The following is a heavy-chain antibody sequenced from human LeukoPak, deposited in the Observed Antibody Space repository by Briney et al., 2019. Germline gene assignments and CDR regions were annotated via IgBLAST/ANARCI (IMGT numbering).Heavy chain of an antibody. V-gene: IGHV3-33*01. J-gene: IGHJ4*02. Sequence: GGSLRLSCAASGFSFSTYGMLWVRQAPGKGLEWVAVIWYDGSNKYYADSVKGRFTISRDNSKNTLYLQMNSLRAEDTAVYYCARDITGDPPPYYFDYWGQGSLVTVSS. CDR2: IWYDGSNK. CDR1: GFSFSTYG. CDR3: ARDITGDPPPYYFDY. D-gene: IGHD7-27*01.